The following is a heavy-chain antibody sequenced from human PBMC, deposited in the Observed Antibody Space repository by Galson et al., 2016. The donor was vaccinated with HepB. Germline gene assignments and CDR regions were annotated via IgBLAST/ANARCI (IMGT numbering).Heavy chain of an antibody. J-gene: IGHJ6*04. CDR3: ARLLHYSNYANLESRPGYAMDV. Sequence: SVKVSCKASGYSFRMFGITWVRQAPGQGLEWLGWISPYNGNTEYAQTLHGRVTMTTDTSTSTAYMELRSLISDDTAVYFCARLLHYSNYANLESRPGYAMDVWGEGTSVTVSS. CDR1: GYSFRMFG. V-gene: IGHV1-18*01. D-gene: IGHD4-11*01. CDR2: ISPYNGNT.